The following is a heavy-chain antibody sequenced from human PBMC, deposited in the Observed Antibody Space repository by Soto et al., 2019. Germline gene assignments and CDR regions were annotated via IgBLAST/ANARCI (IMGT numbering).Heavy chain of an antibody. CDR1: GFTFSSYG. CDR2: ISYDGRNK. J-gene: IGHJ4*02. Sequence: QVQLVESGGGVVQPGRSLRLSCAASGFTFSSYGMHWVRQAPGKGLEWVAVISYDGRNKYYAASVKGRFTISRDNSKNTLYLQMNSLRAEDTAVYYCAKDIAARPYDYWGQGTLVTVSA. V-gene: IGHV3-30*18. D-gene: IGHD6-6*01. CDR3: AKDIAARPYDY.